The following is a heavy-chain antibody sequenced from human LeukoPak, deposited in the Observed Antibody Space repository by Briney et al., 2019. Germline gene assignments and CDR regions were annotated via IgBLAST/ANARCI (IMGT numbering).Heavy chain of an antibody. J-gene: IGHJ5*02. CDR2: IYYSGST. CDR3: ARSYGSGRLHNWLDP. D-gene: IGHD3-10*01. CDR1: GGSISNSLYY. Sequence: SETLSLTCTVSGGSISNSLYYWAWIRQPPGKGPEWFGNIYYSGSTYYNPSLKSRLTMSVDMSKNQFSLKLSSVTAADTAVYYCARSYGSGRLHNWLDPWGQGTLVTVSS. V-gene: IGHV4-39*01.